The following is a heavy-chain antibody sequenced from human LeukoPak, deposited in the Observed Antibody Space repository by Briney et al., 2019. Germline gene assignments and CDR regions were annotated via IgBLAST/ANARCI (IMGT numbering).Heavy chain of an antibody. Sequence: ASVKVSCKASGYTFTSYGISWVRRAPGQGLEWMGWISAYNGNTNYAQKLQGRVTMTTDTSTSTAYMELRSLRSDDTAVYYCARDPGYSYGHGYYYYGMDVWGQGTTVTVSS. CDR3: ARDPGYSYGHGYYYYGMDV. V-gene: IGHV1-18*01. D-gene: IGHD5-18*01. J-gene: IGHJ6*02. CDR2: ISAYNGNT. CDR1: GYTFTSYG.